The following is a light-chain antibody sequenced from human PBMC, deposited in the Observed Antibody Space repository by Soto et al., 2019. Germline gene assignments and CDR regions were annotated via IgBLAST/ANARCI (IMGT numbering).Light chain of an antibody. J-gene: IGKJ1*01. CDR1: HSVSSSY. Sequence: EIVLTQSPGTLSLSPGERATLSCRASHSVSSSYLDWYQQKPGQAPRLLIYGASSRATGIPDRFSGSGSGTDFTLTISRLEPEDFAVYYCQQYGSSPGTFGQGTKVEIK. V-gene: IGKV3-20*01. CDR3: QQYGSSPGT. CDR2: GAS.